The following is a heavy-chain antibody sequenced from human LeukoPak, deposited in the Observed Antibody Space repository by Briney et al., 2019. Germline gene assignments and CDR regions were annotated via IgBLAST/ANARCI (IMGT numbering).Heavy chain of an antibody. J-gene: IGHJ4*02. CDR1: GFTFSSYS. CDR3: AKSFRSTSLDY. CDR2: ISSSGGST. Sequence: GGSLRLSCAASGFTFSSYSMNWVRQAPGKGLEWVSSISSSGGSTYYADSVKGRFTISRDNSRNTLYLQMNSLRAGDTAVYYCAKSFRSTSLDYWGQGTLVTVSS. D-gene: IGHD2-2*01. V-gene: IGHV3-23*01.